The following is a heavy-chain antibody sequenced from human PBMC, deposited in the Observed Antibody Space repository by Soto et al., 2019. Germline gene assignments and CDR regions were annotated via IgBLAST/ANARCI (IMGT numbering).Heavy chain of an antibody. CDR3: ARGFWVTIFGVVIPNYYYYGMDV. Sequence: SETLSLTCAVYGGSFSGYYWSWIRQPPGKGLEWIGEINHSGSTNYNPSLKSRVTISVDTSKNQFSLKLSSVTAADTAVYYCARGFWVTIFGVVIPNYYYYGMDVWGQGTTVTAP. D-gene: IGHD3-3*01. V-gene: IGHV4-34*01. J-gene: IGHJ6*02. CDR1: GGSFSGYY. CDR2: INHSGST.